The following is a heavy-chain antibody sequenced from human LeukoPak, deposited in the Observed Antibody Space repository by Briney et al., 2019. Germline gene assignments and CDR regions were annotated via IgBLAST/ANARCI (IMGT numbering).Heavy chain of an antibody. J-gene: IGHJ4*02. CDR3: ARASSIDY. CDR1: GFTFSNYD. CDR2: FHTAGDT. V-gene: IGHV3-13*01. D-gene: IGHD3-10*01. Sequence: GGSLRLSCAASGFTFSNYDMHWVRQATGKGLEWVSAFHTAGDTHYPGSVKGRFATSRENAKNSFYLQMNNLRAGDTAVYYCARASSIDYWGQGTLVTVSS.